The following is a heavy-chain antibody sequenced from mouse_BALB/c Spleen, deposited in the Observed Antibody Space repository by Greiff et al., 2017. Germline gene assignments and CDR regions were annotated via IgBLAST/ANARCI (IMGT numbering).Heavy chain of an antibody. V-gene: IGHV5-6*01. CDR1: GFTFSSYG. D-gene: IGHD1-1*01. CDR3: ARQGTTVLYWYFDV. J-gene: IGHJ1*01. CDR2: ISSGGSYT. Sequence: DVHLVESGGDLVKPGGSLKLSCAASGFTFSSYGMSWVRQTPDKRLEWVATISSGGSYTYYPDSVKGRFTISRDNAKNTLYLQMSSLKSEDTAMYYCARQGTTVLYWYFDVWGAGTTVTVSS.